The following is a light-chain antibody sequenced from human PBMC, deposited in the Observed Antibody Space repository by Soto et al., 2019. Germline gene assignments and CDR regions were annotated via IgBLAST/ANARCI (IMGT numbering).Light chain of an antibody. V-gene: IGKV1-8*01. Sequence: AIRMTQSPSSLSASTGDRVTITCRASQGISSYLAWYQQKPGKAPKLLIYAASTLQSGVPSRFSGSGSGTDFTLTISCLQSEDLATYYCQQYYSYPWPFGQGTKVDIK. CDR1: QGISSY. CDR3: QQYYSYPWP. CDR2: AAS. J-gene: IGKJ1*01.